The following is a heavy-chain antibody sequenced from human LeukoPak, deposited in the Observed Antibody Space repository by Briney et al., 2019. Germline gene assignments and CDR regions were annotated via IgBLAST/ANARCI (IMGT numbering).Heavy chain of an antibody. CDR3: AKSFGYSRSWFDN. J-gene: IGHJ4*02. CDR1: GLTFSSYA. CDR2: ISGNGGGT. D-gene: IGHD6-13*01. Sequence: PGGSLRLSCAASGLTFSSYAMSWVRQAPGKGLERVSGISGNGGGTYYADSVKGRFTNSRDNSKNTRYLQMNSLRVGDTAVYYCAKSFGYSRSWFDNWGQGTLVTVSS. V-gene: IGHV3-23*01.